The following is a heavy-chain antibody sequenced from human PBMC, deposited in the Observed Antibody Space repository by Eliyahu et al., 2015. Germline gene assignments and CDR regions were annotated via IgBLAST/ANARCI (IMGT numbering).Heavy chain of an antibody. V-gene: IGHV4-59*08. J-gene: IGHJ6*03. CDR3: ARQVAARPVRGDAYYMDV. CDR2: IYXSGST. D-gene: IGHD6-6*01. Sequence: QVQLQESGPGLVKPSETLSXTXTXXXGXISXYYWSWIRQPPGKGLEWIGYIYXSGSTNYXPSLKSRVTISVDTSKNQFSLKLSSVTAADTAVYYCARQVAARPVRGDAYYMDVWGKGTTVTVSS. CDR1: XGXISXYY.